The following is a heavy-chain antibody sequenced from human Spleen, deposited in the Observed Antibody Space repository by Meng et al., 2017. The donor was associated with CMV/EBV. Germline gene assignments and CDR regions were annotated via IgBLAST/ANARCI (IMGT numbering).Heavy chain of an antibody. CDR2: INSIGST. J-gene: IGHJ5*02. D-gene: IGHD2-21*01. Sequence: SETLSLTCTVSGGSVSSNSYYWGWIRQSPGKGLEWIGSINSIGSTFSNPSLKSRVTISVDTSKNQFSLELSSVTAADTAVYYCAREAGEGWFDPWGQGTLVTVSS. CDR1: GGSVSSNSYY. CDR3: AREAGEGWFDP. V-gene: IGHV4-39*07.